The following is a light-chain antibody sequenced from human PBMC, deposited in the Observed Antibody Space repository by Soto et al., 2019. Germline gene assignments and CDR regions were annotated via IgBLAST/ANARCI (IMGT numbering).Light chain of an antibody. CDR2: DAS. Sequence: DIHTIQSACTMSASQVERVTXTCRASESIRTWLAWYQHKPGKAPKLLIYDASSLESGVPSRFSASGSGTEFTLTISSLQPDDFATYYCQQYISSSWSFGQGTKV. J-gene: IGKJ1*01. V-gene: IGKV1-5*01. CDR1: ESIRTW. CDR3: QQYISSSWS.